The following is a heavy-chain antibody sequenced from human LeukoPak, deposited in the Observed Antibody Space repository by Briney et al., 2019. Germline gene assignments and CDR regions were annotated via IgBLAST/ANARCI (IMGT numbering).Heavy chain of an antibody. CDR1: GFTFSSYW. D-gene: IGHD6-13*01. Sequence: PGGSLRLSCAASGFTFSSYWMHWVRQAPGKGLVWVSRINTDGSSTSYADSVKGRFTISRDNSKNTLYLQMNSLRAEDTAVYYCAKTEQQLALFDYWGQGTLVTVSS. J-gene: IGHJ4*02. CDR2: INTDGSST. CDR3: AKTEQQLALFDY. V-gene: IGHV3-74*01.